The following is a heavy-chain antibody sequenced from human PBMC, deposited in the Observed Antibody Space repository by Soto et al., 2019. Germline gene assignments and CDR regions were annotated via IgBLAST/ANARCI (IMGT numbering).Heavy chain of an antibody. V-gene: IGHV3-30-3*01. CDR1: GFTFTTYA. CDR2: ISYDGNEK. D-gene: IGHD2-2*02. J-gene: IGHJ4*02. Sequence: PGGSLRLSCAASGFTFTTYAMHWVRQAPGKGLEWVAVISYDGNEKYYADSVKGRFTASRDNSKNTLYLQMNSLKTEDTAVYYCAKGYCSTTTCHNFLFDYWGQGTLVTVSS. CDR3: AKGYCSTTTCHNFLFDY.